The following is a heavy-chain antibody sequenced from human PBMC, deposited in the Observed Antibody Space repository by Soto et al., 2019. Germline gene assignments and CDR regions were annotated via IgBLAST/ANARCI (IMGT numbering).Heavy chain of an antibody. V-gene: IGHV1-58*01. CDR1: GFTFTGAA. D-gene: IGHD3-22*01. CDR2: IVVGSGNT. Sequence: ASVKVSCKASGFTFTGAAVEWVRQARGQRLEWIGWIVVGSGNTNYAQKFQERVTITRDMSTSTAYMELSSLRSEDTAVYYCAAIRYYYDSSGYYSDYWGQGTLVTVSS. J-gene: IGHJ4*02. CDR3: AAIRYYYDSSGYYSDY.